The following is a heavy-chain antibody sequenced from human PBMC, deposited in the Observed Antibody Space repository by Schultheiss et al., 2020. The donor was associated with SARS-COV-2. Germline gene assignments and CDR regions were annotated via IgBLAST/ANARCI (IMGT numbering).Heavy chain of an antibody. CDR3: ARGLSGYDYGGNSAWYFDL. CDR2: SNAGNGNT. Sequence: ASVKVSCKASGYTFTSYGISWVRQAPGQGLEWMGWSNAGNGNTKYSQKFQGRVTMTRNTSISTAYMELSSLRSEDTAVYYCARGLSGYDYGGNSAWYFDLWGRGTLVTVSS. J-gene: IGHJ2*01. V-gene: IGHV1-8*02. D-gene: IGHD4-23*01. CDR1: GYTFTSYG.